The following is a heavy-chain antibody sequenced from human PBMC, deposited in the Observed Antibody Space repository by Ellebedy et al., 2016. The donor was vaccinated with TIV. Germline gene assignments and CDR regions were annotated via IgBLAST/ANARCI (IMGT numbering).Heavy chain of an antibody. CDR1: GFIFSSYG. CDR3: ARTGLYSPFDY. D-gene: IGHD6-13*01. V-gene: IGHV3-30*03. CDR2: ISYDGSNK. Sequence: GESLKISCAASGFIFSSYGMHWVRQAPGKGLEWVAIISYDGSNKYYADSVKGRFTISRDNSKNTLYLQMNSPRAEDTAVYYCARTGLYSPFDYWGQGTLVTVSS. J-gene: IGHJ4*02.